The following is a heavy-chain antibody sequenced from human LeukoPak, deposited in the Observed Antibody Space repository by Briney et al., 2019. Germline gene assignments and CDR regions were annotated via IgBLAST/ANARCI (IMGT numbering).Heavy chain of an antibody. CDR3: AKRTDTSGNRGGALDI. D-gene: IGHD3-22*01. V-gene: IGHV3-30-3*02. CDR1: GFTFSSYA. CDR2: ISYDGSNK. Sequence: PGRSLRLSCAASGFTFSSYAMHWVRQAPGKGLEWVAVISYDGSNKYYADSVKGRFTISRDNSKNTLYLQMNSLRAEDTAVYYCAKRTDTSGNRGGALDIWGQGTMVTVSS. J-gene: IGHJ3*02.